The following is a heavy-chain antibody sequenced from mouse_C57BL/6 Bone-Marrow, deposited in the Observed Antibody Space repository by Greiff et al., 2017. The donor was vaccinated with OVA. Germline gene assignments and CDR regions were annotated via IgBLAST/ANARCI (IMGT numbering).Heavy chain of an antibody. V-gene: IGHV3-6*01. Sequence: EVKLVESGPGLVKPSQSLSLTCSVTGYSITSGYFWNWIRQFPGNKLEWMGYISYDGSNNYNPSLKNRISITRDTSKNQFFLKLNSVTTEDTATYYCASQSTSAYWGQGTLVTVSA. CDR1: GYSITSGYF. D-gene: IGHD2-1*01. CDR3: ASQSTSAY. J-gene: IGHJ3*01. CDR2: ISYDGSN.